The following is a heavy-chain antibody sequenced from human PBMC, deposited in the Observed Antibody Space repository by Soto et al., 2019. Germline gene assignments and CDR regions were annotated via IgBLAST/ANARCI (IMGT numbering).Heavy chain of an antibody. J-gene: IGHJ4*02. V-gene: IGHV3-23*01. CDR1: GFIFSSYA. D-gene: IGHD2-8*02. CDR2: ITGSSDYT. Sequence: GGSLRLSCEASGFIFSSYAMNWVRQAPGKGLQWVSSITGSSDYTSYIASVKGRFTISRDNSKNTLYLQMNSLRAEDTAVYFCAKEQTTGAHYPLDYWRQGTLVTVSS. CDR3: AKEQTTGAHYPLDY.